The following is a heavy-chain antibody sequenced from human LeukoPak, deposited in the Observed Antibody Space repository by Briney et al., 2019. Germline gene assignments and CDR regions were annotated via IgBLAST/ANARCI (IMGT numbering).Heavy chain of an antibody. V-gene: IGHV3-23*01. CDR2: ISGSGGST. D-gene: IGHD2-15*01. CDR3: AKRSGDSYYLDS. J-gene: IGHJ4*02. Sequence: GGFLRLSCAASGFIFSSYAMTWVRQAPGKGLEWVSAISGSGGSTYYADSVKGRFTISRDTSKSTLYLQMNSLRAEDTAVYYCAKRSGDSYYLDSWGQGTLVTVSS. CDR1: GFIFSSYA.